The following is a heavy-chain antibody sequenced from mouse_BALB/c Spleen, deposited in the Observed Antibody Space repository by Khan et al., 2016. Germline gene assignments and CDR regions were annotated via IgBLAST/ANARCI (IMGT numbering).Heavy chain of an antibody. CDR3: ARDRYYGTSYFDY. Sequence: QVQLKESGPGLVAPSQSLSITCAVSGFSLTTYGVHWVHQPPGKGLEWLGVIWAGGSTNYNSALMSRLIINKDNSKSQVFLKMNSLQTDDTATYYCARDRYYGTSYFDYWGQGTTLTVSS. V-gene: IGHV2-9*02. CDR2: IWAGGST. D-gene: IGHD1-1*01. J-gene: IGHJ2*01. CDR1: GFSLTTYG.